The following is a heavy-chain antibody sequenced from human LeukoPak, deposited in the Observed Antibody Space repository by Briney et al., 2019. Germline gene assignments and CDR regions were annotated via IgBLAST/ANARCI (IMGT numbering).Heavy chain of an antibody. V-gene: IGHV1-8*01. J-gene: IGHJ4*02. CDR2: MNPNSGNT. D-gene: IGHD6-13*01. Sequence: ASVKVSCKASGYTFTSYDINWVRQATGQGLEWMGWMNPNSGNTGYAQKFQGRVTMTRNTSISTAYMELSSLRSEDTAVYYCARALKNQIAAAGTEDYWGQGTLVTVSS. CDR3: ARALKNQIAAAGTEDY. CDR1: GYTFTSYD.